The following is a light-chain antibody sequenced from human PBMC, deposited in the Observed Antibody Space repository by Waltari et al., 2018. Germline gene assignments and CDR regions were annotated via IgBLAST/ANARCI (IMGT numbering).Light chain of an antibody. Sequence: DIQMTQSPSSLSASIGDRVTFTCRASQGISSWLAWYQQKPGKAPELLISKASTLESGVPSRFSGSGSGTEFTLTISSLQPDDFATYYCQQYTSFSLTFGGGTTVEIK. CDR2: KAS. CDR3: QQYTSFSLT. J-gene: IGKJ4*01. V-gene: IGKV1-5*03. CDR1: QGISSW.